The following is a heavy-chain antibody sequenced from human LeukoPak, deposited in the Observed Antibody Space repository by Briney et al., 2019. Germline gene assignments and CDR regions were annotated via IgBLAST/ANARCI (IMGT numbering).Heavy chain of an antibody. CDR3: ARSPTTATIYCYYMDV. J-gene: IGHJ6*03. V-gene: IGHV3-48*03. CDR2: ISSSGSTI. Sequence: GGSLRLSCAVSGFAVSSNYMTWVRQAPGKGLDWVSYISSSGSTIYYADSVKGRFTISRDNAKNSLYLQMNSLRAEDTAVYYCARSPTTATIYCYYMDVWGKGTTVTVSS. CDR1: GFAVSSNY. D-gene: IGHD4-17*01.